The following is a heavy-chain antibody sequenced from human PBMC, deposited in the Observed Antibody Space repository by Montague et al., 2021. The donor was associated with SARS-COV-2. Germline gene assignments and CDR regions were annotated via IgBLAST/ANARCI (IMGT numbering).Heavy chain of an antibody. J-gene: IGHJ4*02. Sequence: SETLSLTCTVTGGPISGSSDYWGWIRQSPGKGLEWIASVDYSGNTYYXPSLKSRLTISVDTSKNRFSLKLNSVTAADTALYYCARREYSYGWGDWGQGTLVTVSS. CDR1: GGPISGSSDY. D-gene: IGHD5-18*01. V-gene: IGHV4-39*01. CDR2: VDYSGNT. CDR3: ARREYSYGWGD.